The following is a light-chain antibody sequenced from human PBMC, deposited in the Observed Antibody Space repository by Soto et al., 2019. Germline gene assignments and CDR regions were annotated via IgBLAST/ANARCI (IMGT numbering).Light chain of an antibody. CDR3: GTWDSRLSAYV. V-gene: IGLV1-51*01. Sequence: QSVLTQPPSVSAAPGQTVTISCSGSTSNIGNNYVSWYQHLPGTAPQLLIYDTNKRPSGIPDRFSGSKSGTSATLGITGLQTGDEADYYCGTWDSRLSAYVFGTGTKLTVL. J-gene: IGLJ1*01. CDR2: DTN. CDR1: TSNIGNNY.